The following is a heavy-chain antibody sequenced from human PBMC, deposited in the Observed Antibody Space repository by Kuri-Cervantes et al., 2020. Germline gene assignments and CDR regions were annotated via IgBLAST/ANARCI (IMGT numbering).Heavy chain of an antibody. J-gene: IGHJ6*02. V-gene: IGHV1-24*01. Sequence: ASVKVSCKVSGYTLTELSMHWVRQAPGKGLEWMGGFDPEDGETIYAQKFQGRVTMTEDTSTDTAYMELSSLRSDDTAVYYCARGGEKYYYDSSGPPRNGMDVWGRGTTVTVSS. D-gene: IGHD3-22*01. CDR3: ARGGEKYYYDSSGPPRNGMDV. CDR2: FDPEDGET. CDR1: GYTLTELS.